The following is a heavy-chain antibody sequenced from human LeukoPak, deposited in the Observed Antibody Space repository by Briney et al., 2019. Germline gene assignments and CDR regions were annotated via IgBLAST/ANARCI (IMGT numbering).Heavy chain of an antibody. D-gene: IGHD1-26*01. Sequence: GGSLRLSCAASGFTFPSYAMSWVRQAPGKGLEWVSVISNSGGSTWYADSVKGRFTISRDNSKNTLSLQMDSLRAEDSAVYYCARDRLWEVGATPYFAYWGQGTLVTVSS. V-gene: IGHV3-23*01. CDR2: ISNSGGST. CDR1: GFTFPSYA. CDR3: ARDRLWEVGATPYFAY. J-gene: IGHJ4*02.